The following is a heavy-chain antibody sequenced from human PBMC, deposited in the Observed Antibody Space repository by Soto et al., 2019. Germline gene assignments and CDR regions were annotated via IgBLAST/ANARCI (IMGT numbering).Heavy chain of an antibody. V-gene: IGHV1-24*01. Sequence: GASVKVSCKVSGYTLTELSMHWVRQAPGKGLEWMGGFDPEDGETIYAQKFQGRVTMTEDTSTDTAYMELSSLRSEDTAVYYCATICPSITGTTLRLYNWFDPWGQGALVTVSS. CDR1: GYTLTELS. CDR3: ATICPSITGTTLRLYNWFDP. D-gene: IGHD1-7*01. CDR2: FDPEDGET. J-gene: IGHJ5*02.